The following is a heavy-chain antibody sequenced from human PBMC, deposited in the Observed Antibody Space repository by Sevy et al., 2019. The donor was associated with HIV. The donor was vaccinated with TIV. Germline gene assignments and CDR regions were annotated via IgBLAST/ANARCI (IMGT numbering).Heavy chain of an antibody. CDR3: TTEGGSCVGGRLSYYFYGMDV. J-gene: IGHJ6*02. CDR2: IKRQIDGGTT. CDR1: GFTFSYAW. D-gene: IGHD2-15*01. Sequence: GGSLRLSCEASGFTFSYAWMSWVRQAPGKGLEWVGRIKRQIDGGTTDYAAPVKGRFTISRDDSRNNLYLQLNSLKTEDTAVYYCTTEGGSCVGGRLSYYFYGMDVWGQGTTVTVSS. V-gene: IGHV3-15*01.